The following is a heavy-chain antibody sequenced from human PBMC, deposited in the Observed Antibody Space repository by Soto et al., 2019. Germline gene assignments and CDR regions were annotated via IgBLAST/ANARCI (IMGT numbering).Heavy chain of an antibody. CDR2: IYYSVIT. CDR1: GDSVSTSSYY. J-gene: IGHJ6*04. V-gene: IGHV4-39*01. D-gene: IGHD3-16*01. CDR3: AGLPLIGGWVRGIEV. Sequence: SETLSLTCTVSGDSVSTSSYYWGWIRHSPGKGLEWIGSIYYSVITQFYPSLKSRVTLSVDTSNNQFSLNLNSVTAADAAVYYCAGLPLIGGWVRGIEVWGDGKTVIVSS.